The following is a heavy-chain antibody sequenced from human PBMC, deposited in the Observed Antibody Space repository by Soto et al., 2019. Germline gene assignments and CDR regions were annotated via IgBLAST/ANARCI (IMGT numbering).Heavy chain of an antibody. Sequence: GESLKISCKGSGYSFTSYWISWVRQMPGKGLEWMGRIDPSDSYTNYSPSFQGHVTISADKSISTAYLQWSSLKASDTAMYYCARLQDDSSCYYWNFDYWGQGTLVTVSS. V-gene: IGHV5-10-1*01. CDR3: ARLQDDSSCYYWNFDY. J-gene: IGHJ4*02. CDR1: GYSFTSYW. CDR2: IDPSDSYT. D-gene: IGHD3-22*01.